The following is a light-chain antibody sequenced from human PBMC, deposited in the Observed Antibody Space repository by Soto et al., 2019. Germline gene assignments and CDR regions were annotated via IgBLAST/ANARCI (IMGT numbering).Light chain of an antibody. CDR1: SSDVGGYNY. CDR3: SSYTSSSTLV. J-gene: IGLJ1*01. CDR2: EVS. V-gene: IGLV2-14*01. Sequence: QSVLTQPASVSGSPGQSITISCTGTSSDVGGYNYVSWYQQHPGKAPKLMIYEVSNRPSGVSNRFSGSKSGSTASLTTSGLQDEEQADHYCSSYTSSSTLVFGTGTKVTV.